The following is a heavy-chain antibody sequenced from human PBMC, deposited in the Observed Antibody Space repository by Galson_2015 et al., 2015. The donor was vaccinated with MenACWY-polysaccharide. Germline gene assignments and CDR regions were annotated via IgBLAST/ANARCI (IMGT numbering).Heavy chain of an antibody. CDR2: ISASGGSR. Sequence: SLRLSCAASGFTFSSYAMSWVRQAPGKGLEWVSGISASGGSRYYADSVKGRCTISRDSSKNTLSLQMNSLRPKDTAVYYCAKDLRYCSGGSCYSYSYYYGMDFWSQGTTVTVSS. CDR3: AKDLRYCSGGSCYSYSYYYGMDF. CDR1: GFTFSSYA. D-gene: IGHD2-15*01. J-gene: IGHJ6*02. V-gene: IGHV3-23*01.